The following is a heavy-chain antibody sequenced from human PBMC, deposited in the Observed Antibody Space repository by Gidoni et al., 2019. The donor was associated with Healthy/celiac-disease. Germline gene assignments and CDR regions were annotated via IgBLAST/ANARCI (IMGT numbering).Heavy chain of an antibody. CDR3: ARHPTTVVSAYYYYYGMDV. V-gene: IGHV3-74*01. D-gene: IGHD4-17*01. CDR1: GLTLSSYW. CDR2: MKSAGSGS. J-gene: IGHJ6*02. Sequence: EVQLVESGGGLVQPGGSLGLSCAASGLTLSSYWMAWVRQAPGRGLVWGARMKSAGSGSSYADSVKGRFSSSRDNAKNTLYLQMKGLSAEDTAVYYCARHPTTVVSAYYYYYGMDVWGQGTTVTVSS.